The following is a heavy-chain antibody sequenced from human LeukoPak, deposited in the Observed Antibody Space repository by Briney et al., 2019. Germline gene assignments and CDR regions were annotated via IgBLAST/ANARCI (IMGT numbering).Heavy chain of an antibody. CDR3: ARDSHYDFWSGYYAFDI. CDR2: IIPIFGTA. Sequence: SGGSLRLSCAASGFTFSSYAMSWVRQAPGQGLEWMGGIIPIFGTANYAQKFQGRVTITADESTSTAYMELSSLRSEDTAVYYCARDSHYDFWSGYYAFDIWGQGTMVTVSS. CDR1: GFTFSSYA. V-gene: IGHV1-69*01. D-gene: IGHD3-3*01. J-gene: IGHJ3*02.